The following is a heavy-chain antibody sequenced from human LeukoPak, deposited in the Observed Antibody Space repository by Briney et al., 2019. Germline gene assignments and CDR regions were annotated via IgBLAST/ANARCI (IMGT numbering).Heavy chain of an antibody. CDR3: ARDRGYYDSTDY. Sequence: ASVKVSRKASGYTFTGYYMHWVRQAPGQGLEWMGRINPNSGGTNYAQKFQGRVTMTRDTSISTAYMELSRLRSDDTAVYYCARDRGYYDSTDYWGQGTLVTVSS. CDR1: GYTFTGYY. J-gene: IGHJ4*02. CDR2: INPNSGGT. V-gene: IGHV1-2*06. D-gene: IGHD3-22*01.